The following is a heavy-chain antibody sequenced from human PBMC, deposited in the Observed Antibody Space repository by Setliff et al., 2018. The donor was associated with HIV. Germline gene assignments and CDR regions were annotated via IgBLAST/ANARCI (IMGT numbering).Heavy chain of an antibody. CDR2: INAGNGNT. Sequence: ASVKVSCKASGYTFTDYTIHWVRQAPGQRLEWMGWINAGNGNTKYSQKFQGRVSITRDTSASKAYLELSSLRSEDTAVYYCARGRLRNYSDYWGQGTLVTVSS. J-gene: IGHJ4*02. V-gene: IGHV1-3*01. D-gene: IGHD2-8*01. CDR1: GYTFTDYT. CDR3: ARGRLRNYSDY.